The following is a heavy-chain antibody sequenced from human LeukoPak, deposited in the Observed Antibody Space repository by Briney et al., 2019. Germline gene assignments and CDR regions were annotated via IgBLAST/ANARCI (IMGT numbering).Heavy chain of an antibody. CDR2: IISSGSTI. D-gene: IGHD4-23*01. V-gene: IGHV3-48*03. CDR3: ARTLSGKSSWFDP. Sequence: GGSLRLSCAASGFTFSSYEMNWVRQAPGKGLEWVSYIISSGSTIYYADSVKGRFTISRDNAKTSLYLQMNSLRAEDTAVYYCARTLSGKSSWFDPWGQGTLVTVSS. CDR1: GFTFSSYE. J-gene: IGHJ5*02.